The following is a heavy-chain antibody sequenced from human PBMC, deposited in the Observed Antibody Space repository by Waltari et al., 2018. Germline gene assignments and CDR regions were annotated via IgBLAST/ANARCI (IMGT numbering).Heavy chain of an antibody. D-gene: IGHD6-19*01. CDR1: GFTFSSYW. Sequence: EEQLVESGGGLVQPGGSLRLSCAASGFTFSSYWMTWVRQAPGKGLGWVANKKQDGRGKYYIDSMKGRVIISRDNAKNSLYLQMNSLRAEDTAVYYCTRGLGWESDYWGQGTLVTVSS. CDR3: TRGLGWESDY. J-gene: IGHJ4*02. CDR2: KKQDGRGK. V-gene: IGHV3-7*01.